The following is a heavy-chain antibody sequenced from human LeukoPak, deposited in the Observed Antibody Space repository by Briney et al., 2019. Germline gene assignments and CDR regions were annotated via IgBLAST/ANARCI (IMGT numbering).Heavy chain of an antibody. V-gene: IGHV1-24*01. J-gene: IGHJ5*02. CDR3: ATVRSGSYPPRYNWFDP. D-gene: IGHD1-26*01. Sequence: GASVKVSCKVSGYTLTALSMHWVRQAPGKGLEWMGGFDPEDGETIYAQKLQGRVTMTEDTSTDTAYMELSSLRSEDTAVYYCATVRSGSYPPRYNWFDPWGQGTLVTVSS. CDR2: FDPEDGET. CDR1: GYTLTALS.